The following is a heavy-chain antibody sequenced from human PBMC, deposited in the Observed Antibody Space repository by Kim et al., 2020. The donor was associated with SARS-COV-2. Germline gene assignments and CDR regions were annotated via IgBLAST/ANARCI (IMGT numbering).Heavy chain of an antibody. CDR1: GYTFSSYG. CDR2: VSYDGSNK. Sequence: GGSLRLSCAASGYTFSSYGMHWVRQAPGKGLEWVAVVSYDGSNKYYADSVKGRFTISRDNSKNTLSLQMNSLRAEDTAVYYCAKEDYYGSGSYPGHWGQGTLVSVSS. D-gene: IGHD3-10*01. J-gene: IGHJ4*02. CDR3: AKEDYYGSGSYPGH. V-gene: IGHV3-30*18.